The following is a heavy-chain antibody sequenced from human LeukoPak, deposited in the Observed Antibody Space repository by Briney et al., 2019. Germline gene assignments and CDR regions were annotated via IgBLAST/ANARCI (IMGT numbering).Heavy chain of an antibody. J-gene: IGHJ2*01. CDR3: GKALRVGAVDNWYFDL. D-gene: IGHD6-19*01. Sequence: GGSLRLSCAASGFTFSSYAMSWVRQAPGKGLEWVSAISGSGGSTYYADSVKGRFTISRDNSKNTLYLQMNSLRAEDTAVYYCGKALRVGAVDNWYFDLWGRGTLVTVSS. CDR1: GFTFSSYA. V-gene: IGHV3-23*01. CDR2: ISGSGGST.